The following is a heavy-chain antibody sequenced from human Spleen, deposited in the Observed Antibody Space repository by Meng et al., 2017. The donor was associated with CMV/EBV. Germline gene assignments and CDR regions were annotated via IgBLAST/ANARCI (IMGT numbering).Heavy chain of an antibody. Sequence: FSGHAMSWVRPAPGKGLKWVSRISGSDTSTDYVDSVKDRFTISRDNSKKTLYLQMNSLRDEDTAIYYCAKGVMPCSGSSCYTAVDYWGQGTLVTVSS. V-gene: IGHV3-23*01. CDR3: AKGVMPCSGSSCYTAVDY. J-gene: IGHJ4*02. D-gene: IGHD2-2*02. CDR2: ISGSDTST. CDR1: FSGHA.